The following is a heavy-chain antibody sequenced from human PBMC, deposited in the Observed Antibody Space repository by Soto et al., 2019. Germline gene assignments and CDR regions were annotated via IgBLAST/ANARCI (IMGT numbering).Heavy chain of an antibody. CDR1: GYSFTSYW. CDR3: GSTNYNPTIKSRVTISVDTSKNQFSLKLSSVTAADTAVYYCARVGGDSSSWYYPPSPYYYYYMDV. CDR2: IYPGDSDT. V-gene: IGHV5-51*01. Sequence: PGESLKISCKGSGYSFTSYWIGWVRQMPGKGLEWMGIIYPGDSDTRYSPSFQGQVTISADKSISTAYLQWSSLKASDTAMYYCGSTNYNPTIKSRVTISVDTSKNQFSLKLSSVTAADTAVYYCARVGGDSSSWYYPPSPYYYYYMDVWGKGTTVTVSS. D-gene: IGHD3-10*01. J-gene: IGHJ6*03.